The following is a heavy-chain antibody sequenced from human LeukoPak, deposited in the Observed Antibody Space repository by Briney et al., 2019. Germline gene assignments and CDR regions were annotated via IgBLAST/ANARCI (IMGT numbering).Heavy chain of an antibody. CDR3: AKASGSSWNAGWYYFDY. J-gene: IGHJ4*02. V-gene: IGHV3-23*01. CDR2: ISGSGGST. CDR1: GFTFSSYA. D-gene: IGHD6-13*01. Sequence: PGGSLRLSCAASGFTFSSYAMSWVRQAPGKGLEWVSAISGSGGSTYYADSVKGRFTISRDNSKNTLYLQMNSLRAEDTAVYYCAKASGSSWNAGWYYFDYWGQGTLVTVSS.